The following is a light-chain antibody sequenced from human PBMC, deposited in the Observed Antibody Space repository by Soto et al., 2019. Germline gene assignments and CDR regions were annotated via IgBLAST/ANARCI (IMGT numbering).Light chain of an antibody. Sequence: DIVMTQSPLYLPVTPGEPASISCRSSQSLLDSAGYNFLDWYLEKPGQSPQLLIHLCSNRASRVPNKIISSGLGTHFTMKISRVEAEDVGVYYRMQGLQTPLNFGGGTRVDIK. V-gene: IGKV2-28*01. CDR3: MQGLQTPLN. CDR2: LCS. J-gene: IGKJ4*01. CDR1: QSLLDSAGYNF.